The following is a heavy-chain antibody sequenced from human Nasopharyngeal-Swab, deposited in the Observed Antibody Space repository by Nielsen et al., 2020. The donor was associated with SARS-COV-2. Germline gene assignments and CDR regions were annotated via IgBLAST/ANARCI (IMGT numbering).Heavy chain of an antibody. CDR2: SWYDEINE. CDR1: GFSFFSSYG. V-gene: IGHV3-33*01. D-gene: IGHD5-24*01. J-gene: IGHJ6*02. Sequence: GESLKISCSASGFSFFSSYGMHWVRQSPGKGLEWVAVSWYDEINEWYAASVKGRFTISKDRSKNTLYLQMNSLRAEDTAVYYCARGSEGQLHYYGMDVWGQGTTVTV. CDR3: ARGSEGQLHYYGMDV.